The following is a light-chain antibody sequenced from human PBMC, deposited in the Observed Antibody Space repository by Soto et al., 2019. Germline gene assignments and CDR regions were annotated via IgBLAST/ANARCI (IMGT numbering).Light chain of an antibody. J-gene: IGKJ1*01. CDR1: QSISSY. V-gene: IGKV1-5*01. Sequence: DIQMTQSPSSLSSCVGDRVTITCRASQSISSYLNWYQQKPGKAPKLLIYHASTLESGVPSRFSGSGSGTEFTLTLSSLQPDDFATYYCQQYNSYSFGQGTKVDI. CDR2: HAS. CDR3: QQYNSYS.